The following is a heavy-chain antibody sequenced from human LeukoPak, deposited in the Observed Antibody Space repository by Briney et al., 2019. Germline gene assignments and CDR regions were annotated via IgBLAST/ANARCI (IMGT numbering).Heavy chain of an antibody. CDR3: ARESVLQGIAARGYYYYYMDV. D-gene: IGHD6-6*01. J-gene: IGHJ6*03. V-gene: IGHV4-4*07. CDR1: GGSISSYY. Sequence: SETLSLTCTVSGGSISSYYWSWIRQPAGKGLEWIGRIYTSGSTNYNPSLKSRVTISVDKSKNQFSLKLSSVTAADTAVYYCARESVLQGIAARGYYYYYMDVWGKGTTVTVSS. CDR2: IYTSGST.